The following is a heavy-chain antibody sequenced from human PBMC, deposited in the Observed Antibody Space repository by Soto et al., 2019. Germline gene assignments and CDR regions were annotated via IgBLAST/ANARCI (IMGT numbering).Heavy chain of an antibody. D-gene: IGHD5-18*01. J-gene: IGHJ6*02. CDR1: GGTFSSYA. CDR2: IIPIFGTA. Sequence: SVKVSCKASGGTFSSYAISWVRQAPGQGLEWVGGIIPIFGTANYAQKFQGRVTITADESTSTAYMELSSLRSEDTAVYYCARDRRGYSYAAYYYYGMDVWGQGTTVTVSS. CDR3: ARDRRGYSYAAYYYYGMDV. V-gene: IGHV1-69*13.